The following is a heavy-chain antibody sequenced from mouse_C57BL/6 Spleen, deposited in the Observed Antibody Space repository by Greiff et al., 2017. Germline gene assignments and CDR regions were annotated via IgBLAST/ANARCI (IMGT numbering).Heavy chain of an antibody. D-gene: IGHD2-4*01. Sequence: EVKLVESEGGLVQPGSSMKLSCTASGFTFSDYYMAWVRQVPEKGLEWVANINYDGSSTYYLDSLKSRFIIPRDNAKNILYLQMSSLKSEDTATYYCARSYDYDGYWYFDVWGTGTTVTVSS. CDR3: ARSYDYDGYWYFDV. J-gene: IGHJ1*03. CDR1: GFTFSDYY. CDR2: INYDGSST. V-gene: IGHV5-16*01.